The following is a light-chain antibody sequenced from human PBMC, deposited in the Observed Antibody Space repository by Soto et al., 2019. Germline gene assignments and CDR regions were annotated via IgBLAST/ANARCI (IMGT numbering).Light chain of an antibody. CDR2: DAS. V-gene: IGKV3-11*01. Sequence: EIVLTQSPATLSLSAGERDTLYCRASQSVSRYLAWYQQKHGQAPRLLIYDASNRATGIPARFSGSGSGTDFTLTISSLEPEDFALYYCQQRSIWPPTFGQGTKV. CDR1: QSVSRY. J-gene: IGKJ1*01. CDR3: QQRSIWPPT.